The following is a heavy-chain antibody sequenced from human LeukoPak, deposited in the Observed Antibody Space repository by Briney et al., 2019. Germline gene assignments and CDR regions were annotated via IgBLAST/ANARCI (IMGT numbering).Heavy chain of an antibody. J-gene: IGHJ5*02. D-gene: IGHD3-16*01. CDR3: AKDDNYIRFLS. CDR1: GFTFSSYA. Sequence: GGSLRLSCAASGFTFSSYAMSWVRQAPGKGLEWVSGITGSGGNRYYADSVKGRFTISRDNSKNTLYLQMNSLRAEDTAVYYCAKDDNYIRFLSWGQGTLVTVSS. V-gene: IGHV3-23*01. CDR2: ITGSGGNR.